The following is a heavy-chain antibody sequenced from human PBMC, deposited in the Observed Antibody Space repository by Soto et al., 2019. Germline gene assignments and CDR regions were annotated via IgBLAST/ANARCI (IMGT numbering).Heavy chain of an antibody. CDR3: ARTRSTIVGGVRDFDS. V-gene: IGHV4-39*01. Sequence: QLQLQESGPGLVKPSATLSITCTVPGGSFSRRGFYWGWIRQPPGTGLVRIASVSYRGSTYSNPSHKRRVPMSVGMSKNQFALKLTYVSAADTAMYYCARTRSTIVGGVRDFDSWGQGTLVTVSS. CDR2: VSYRGST. CDR1: GGSFSRRGFY. D-gene: IGHD3-10*01. J-gene: IGHJ4*02.